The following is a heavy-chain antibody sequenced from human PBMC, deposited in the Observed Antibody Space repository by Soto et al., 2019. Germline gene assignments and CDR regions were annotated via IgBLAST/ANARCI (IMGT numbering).Heavy chain of an antibody. V-gene: IGHV3-30-3*01. Sequence: GGSLRLSCAASGFTFSSYAMHWVRQAPGKGLERVAVISYDGSNKYYADSVKGRFTISRDNSKNTLYLQMNSLRAEDTAVYYCARDREEGYDFWSGYYYYYGMDVWGQGTTVTVSS. D-gene: IGHD3-3*01. CDR3: ARDREEGYDFWSGYYYYYGMDV. CDR1: GFTFSSYA. J-gene: IGHJ6*02. CDR2: ISYDGSNK.